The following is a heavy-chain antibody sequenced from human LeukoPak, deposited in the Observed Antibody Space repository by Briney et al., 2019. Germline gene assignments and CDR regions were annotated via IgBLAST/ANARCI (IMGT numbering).Heavy chain of an antibody. Sequence: GGSLRLSCEASGFTFSSSAMGWVRQAPGKGLEWVSAISAGGSTTYYADSVKGRFTISRDNSKNTLYLQMNSLRAEDTAVYYCAKDSIVVDWGQGTMVTVSS. D-gene: IGHD2-21*01. V-gene: IGHV3-23*01. CDR2: ISAGGSTT. CDR3: AKDSIVVD. CDR1: GFTFSSSA. J-gene: IGHJ3*01.